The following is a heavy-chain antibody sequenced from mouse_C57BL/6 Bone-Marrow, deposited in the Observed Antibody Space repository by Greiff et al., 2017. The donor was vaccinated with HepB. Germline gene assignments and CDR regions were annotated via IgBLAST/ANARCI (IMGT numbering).Heavy chain of an antibody. J-gene: IGHJ4*01. CDR1: GYTFTSYW. CDR2: IYPGNSDT. D-gene: IGHD2-4*01. CDR3: TRGGDYDYGYAMDY. V-gene: IGHV1-5*01. Sequence: VQLQQSGTVLARPGASVKMSCKTSGYTFTSYWMHWVKQRPGQGLEWIGAIYPGNSDTSYNQKFKGKAKLTAVTAASTAYMELSSLTNEDSAVYYCTRGGDYDYGYAMDYWGQGTSVTVSS.